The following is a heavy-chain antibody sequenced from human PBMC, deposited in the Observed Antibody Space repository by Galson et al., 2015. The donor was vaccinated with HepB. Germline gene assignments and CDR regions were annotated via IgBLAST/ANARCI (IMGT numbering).Heavy chain of an antibody. Sequence: SLRLSCAASGFTFSSYGMHWVRQAPGKGLEWVAIISYDGSNTYYADSVKGRFTISRDNSKNTLYLRMNRLRAEDTAVYYCAEGARTSDAFDIWAPGTMVTISS. CDR2: ISYDGSNT. J-gene: IGHJ3*02. CDR1: GFTFSSYG. CDR3: AEGARTSDAFDI. D-gene: IGHD3/OR15-3a*01. V-gene: IGHV3-30*18.